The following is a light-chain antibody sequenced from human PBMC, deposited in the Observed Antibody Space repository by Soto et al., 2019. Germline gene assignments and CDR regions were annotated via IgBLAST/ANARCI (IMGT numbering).Light chain of an antibody. J-gene: IGKJ1*01. CDR1: QGLLYRDGNTY. CDR2: NVS. V-gene: IGKV2-30*01. CDR3: MQDTHWPQT. Sequence: DVVMTQSPLSLAVTLGQPASISCRSSQGLLYRDGNTYLSWFQQRPGQSPRRLIYNVSDRDSGVPDRFSGSGSGTDFTLKISRVEAEDVGIYYCMQDTHWPQTFGQGTKVEIE.